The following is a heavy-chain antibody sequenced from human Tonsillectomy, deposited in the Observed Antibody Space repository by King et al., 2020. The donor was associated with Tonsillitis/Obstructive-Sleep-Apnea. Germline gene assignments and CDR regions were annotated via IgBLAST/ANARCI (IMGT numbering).Heavy chain of an antibody. J-gene: IGHJ4*02. CDR3: ATSPVSGSSFYFDY. Sequence: VQLVESGGGLIQPGGSLRLPFAASGFTVNRNYMSWFRQAPGKGLEWVSVIYSGGSKYHIDSVKGRFTISIDNSKNTVYLQMNSLGAEDTAVYFCATSPVSGSSFYFDYWGQGTLVTVSS. V-gene: IGHV3-53*01. D-gene: IGHD6-6*01. CDR2: IYSGGSK. CDR1: GFTVNRNY.